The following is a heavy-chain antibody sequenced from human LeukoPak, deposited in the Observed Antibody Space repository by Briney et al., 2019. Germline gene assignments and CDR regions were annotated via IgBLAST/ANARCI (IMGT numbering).Heavy chain of an antibody. CDR1: GYTFTSYG. Sequence: ASVEVSCKASGYTFTSYGISWVRQAPGQGLEWVGWISAYNGNTNYAQKLQGRVTMTTDTSTSTAYMELRSLRSDDTAVYYCARGDPIAAAGTTSSDYWGQGTLVTVSS. D-gene: IGHD6-13*01. J-gene: IGHJ4*02. V-gene: IGHV1-18*01. CDR2: ISAYNGNT. CDR3: ARGDPIAAAGTTSSDY.